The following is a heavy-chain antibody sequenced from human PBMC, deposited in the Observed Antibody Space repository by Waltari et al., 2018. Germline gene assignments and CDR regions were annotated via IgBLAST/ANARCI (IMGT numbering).Heavy chain of an antibody. D-gene: IGHD3-10*01. J-gene: IGHJ4*02. CDR1: GFTFYSYC. Sequence: EVRLVESGGGLVQPGGSLRLSGEDSGFTFYSYCIGWVRQAPGKGLEWVANINEDGGGKYYLDSVRGRFTISRDNAKNSLYLQMNSLRAEDTALYYCTRGDTDFREGAYWGQGTLVTVSS. V-gene: IGHV3-7*01. CDR2: INEDGGGK. CDR3: TRGDTDFREGAY.